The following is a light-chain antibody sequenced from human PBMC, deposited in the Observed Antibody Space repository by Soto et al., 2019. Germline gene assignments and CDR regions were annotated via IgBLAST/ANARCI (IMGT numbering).Light chain of an antibody. J-gene: IGKJ4*01. V-gene: IGKV3-11*01. CDR1: QSISNK. CDR2: DAS. CDR3: QQRSGWPLT. Sequence: EIVLAQSPDILSLSPGERATLSCRASQSISNKLSLYQQRPVQAPRRLIYDASSRATGLPARFSGSGSGTDFTLTISSLESEDFAIYYCQQRSGWPLTFGGGTKVDIK.